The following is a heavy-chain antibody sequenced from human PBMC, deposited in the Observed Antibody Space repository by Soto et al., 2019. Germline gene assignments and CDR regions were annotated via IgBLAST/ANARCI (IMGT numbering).Heavy chain of an antibody. D-gene: IGHD6-19*01. CDR2: IDPSDSYT. V-gene: IGHV5-10-1*01. CDR3: ARRLLSVAGTKYGMDV. Sequence: PGXSLKISCKGSRYSFTSYWLSWLRQIPVKGLEWMGRIDPSDSYTNYSPSFQGHVTISADKSISTAYLQWSSLKASDTAMYYCARRLLSVAGTKYGMDVWGQGTTVTVSS. J-gene: IGHJ6*02. CDR1: RYSFTSYW.